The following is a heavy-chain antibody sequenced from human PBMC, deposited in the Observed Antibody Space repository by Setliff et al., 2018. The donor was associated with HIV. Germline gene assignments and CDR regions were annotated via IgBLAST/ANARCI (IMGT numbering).Heavy chain of an antibody. D-gene: IGHD2-15*01. V-gene: IGHV4-59*01. CDR1: GGSISSYC. CDR2: IFSSGST. CDR3: ARFPLLHKNAFDI. J-gene: IGHJ3*02. Sequence: SETLSLTCTVSGGSISSYCWNWIRQSPGRGLEWIGFIFSSGSTKYNPSLQSRVTISADTSKNQFSLNLSSVTAADTAVYYCARFPLLHKNAFDIWGQGTMVTVS.